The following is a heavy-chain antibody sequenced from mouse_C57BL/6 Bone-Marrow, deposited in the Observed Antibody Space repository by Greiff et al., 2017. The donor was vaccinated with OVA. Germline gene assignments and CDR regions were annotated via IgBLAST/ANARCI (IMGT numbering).Heavy chain of an antibody. V-gene: IGHV7-3*01. Sequence: EVQLVESGGGLVQPGGSLSLSCAASGFTFTDYYMSWVRQPPGKALEWLGFIRNNANGYTTEYSASVKGRFTISRDTSQSILYLQMIALRAEVSPTYYCSRSHYYASSPYALDYWGQGTSVTVSS. CDR2: IRNNANGYTT. CDR3: SRSHYYASSPYALDY. CDR1: GFTFTDYY. J-gene: IGHJ4*01. D-gene: IGHD1-1*01.